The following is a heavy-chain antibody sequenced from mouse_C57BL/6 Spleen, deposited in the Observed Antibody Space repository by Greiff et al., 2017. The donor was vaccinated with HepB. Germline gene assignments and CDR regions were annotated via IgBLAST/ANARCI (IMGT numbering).Heavy chain of an antibody. J-gene: IGHJ2*01. CDR3: ARGNSYENSFDY. D-gene: IGHD1-1*01. V-gene: IGHV14-2*01. Sequence: EVKLMESGAELVKPGASVKLSCTASGFNIKDYYMHWVKQRTEQGLEWIGGIDPEDGDTKYAPKFQGEATITADTSSNRAYLELRSLTSEDTAVYYCARGNSYENSFDYWGQGTTHTDSS. CDR1: GFNIKDYY. CDR2: IDPEDGDT.